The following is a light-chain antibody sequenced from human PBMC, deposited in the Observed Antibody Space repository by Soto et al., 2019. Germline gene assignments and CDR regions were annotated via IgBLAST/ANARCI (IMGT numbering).Light chain of an antibody. CDR3: QHYNSYSEA. Sequence: DLQITQSPSTLSGSVGDRVTITCRASQTSSSWLAWYQQKPEKAPKLLIYKASTVKSGVPSRFSGSGSGTEFTLTISSLQPDDFATYYCQHYNSYSEAFGQGTKVDIK. J-gene: IGKJ1*01. CDR2: KAS. V-gene: IGKV1-5*03. CDR1: QTSSSW.